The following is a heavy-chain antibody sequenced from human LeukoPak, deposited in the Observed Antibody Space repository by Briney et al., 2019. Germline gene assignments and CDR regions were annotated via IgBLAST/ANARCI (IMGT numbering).Heavy chain of an antibody. D-gene: IGHD5-12*01. CDR1: GFTFSSYA. V-gene: IGHV3-23*01. CDR2: ISGSGGST. J-gene: IGHJ3*02. CDR3: AKDGVATLLKYQMWDAFDI. Sequence: GGSLRLSCAASGFTFSSYAMSWVRQAPGKGLEWVSAISGSGGSTYYADSVKGRFTISRDNSKNTLYLQMNSLRAEDTAVYYCAKDGVATLLKYQMWDAFDIWGQGTMVTVSS.